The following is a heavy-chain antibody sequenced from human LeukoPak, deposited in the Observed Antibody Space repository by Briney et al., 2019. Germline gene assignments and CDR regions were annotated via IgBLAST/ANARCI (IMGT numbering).Heavy chain of an antibody. D-gene: IGHD6-19*01. Sequence: VASVKVSCKASGYTFTGYYMHWVRQAPGQGLEWMGWINPNSGGTNYAQKLQGRVTMTRDTSISTAYMELSRLRSDDTAVYYCARDRTRTGYSSGWYHDYWGQGTLVTVSS. J-gene: IGHJ4*02. CDR3: ARDRTRTGYSSGWYHDY. CDR2: INPNSGGT. CDR1: GYTFTGYY. V-gene: IGHV1-2*02.